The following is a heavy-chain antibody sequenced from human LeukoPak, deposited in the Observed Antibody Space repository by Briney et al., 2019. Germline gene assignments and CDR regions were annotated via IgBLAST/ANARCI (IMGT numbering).Heavy chain of an antibody. CDR1: GFTFSSYI. J-gene: IGHJ4*02. CDR3: AKDLHYGSADY. Sequence: PGGSLRLSCVGSGFTFSSYIINWVRQAPGKGLEWVSSISSSSSYIYYADSVKGRFTISRDNAKNSLYLQMNSLGAEDTAVYYCAKDLHYGSADYWGQGTLVTVSS. D-gene: IGHD3-10*01. V-gene: IGHV3-21*01. CDR2: ISSSSSYI.